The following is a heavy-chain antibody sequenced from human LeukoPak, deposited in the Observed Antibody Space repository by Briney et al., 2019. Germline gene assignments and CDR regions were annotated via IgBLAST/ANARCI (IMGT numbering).Heavy chain of an antibody. CDR2: IGIRGDT. J-gene: IGHJ4*01. CDR3: ARGGIQVAGIDEFDY. Sequence: PGRSLRLSCAASGFTFIDYDMHWVRQVIGKGLEWVSAIGIRGDTHYSGSVKGRFTISRENAESSLYLQMNSLRAADTAVYYCARGGIQVAGIDEFDYWGPGTLVTVSS. CDR1: GFTFIDYD. D-gene: IGHD6-19*01. V-gene: IGHV3-13*01.